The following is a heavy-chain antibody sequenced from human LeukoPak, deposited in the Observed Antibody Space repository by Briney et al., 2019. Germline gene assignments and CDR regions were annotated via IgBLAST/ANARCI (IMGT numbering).Heavy chain of an antibody. D-gene: IGHD1-26*01. CDR3: ARDAAWELPLDNWFDP. Sequence: ASVKVSCKASGYTFTSYGISWVRQAPGQGLEWMGWISAYNGNTNYAQKLQGRVTMTTDTSTSTAYMELRSLRSDDTAVYYCARDAAWELPLDNWFDPWGQGTLVTVSS. CDR1: GYTFTSYG. J-gene: IGHJ5*02. CDR2: ISAYNGNT. V-gene: IGHV1-18*01.